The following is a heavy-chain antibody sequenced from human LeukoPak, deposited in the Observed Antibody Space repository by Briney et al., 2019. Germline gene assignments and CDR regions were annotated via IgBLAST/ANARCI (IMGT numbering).Heavy chain of an antibody. CDR3: AKESEGATLDY. CDR1: GFTFSSYA. V-gene: IGHV3-23*01. CDR2: ISGGGGGT. D-gene: IGHD5-12*01. Sequence: PGGSLRLSCAASGFTFSSYAMCWVRQAPGKGLEWIAAISGGGGGTYYADSVKGRFTISRDNSKNTLYLQMNSLRAEDTAVYYCAKESEGATLDYWGQGTLVTVSS. J-gene: IGHJ4*02.